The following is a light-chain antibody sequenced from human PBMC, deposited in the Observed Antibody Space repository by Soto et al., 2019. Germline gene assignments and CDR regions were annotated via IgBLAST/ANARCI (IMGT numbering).Light chain of an antibody. J-gene: IGLJ2*01. CDR3: QSYDSSNHDVV. Sequence: NFMLTPPHSVSESPGKTVTISCTRSSGSIASNYVQWYQQRPGSAPTTVIYEDNQRPSGVPDRFSGSIDSSSNSASLTISGLKTEDEADYYCQSYDSSNHDVVFGGGTKLTAL. CDR1: SGSIASNY. V-gene: IGLV6-57*04. CDR2: EDN.